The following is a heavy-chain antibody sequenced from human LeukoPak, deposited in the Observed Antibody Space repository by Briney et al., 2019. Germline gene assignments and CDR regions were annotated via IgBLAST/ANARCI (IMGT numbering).Heavy chain of an antibody. CDR3: ARGYSSSWLGYFDY. Sequence: PPGGSLRLSCASFGFTFSSYWMSWVRQAPGKGLEWVAVVSSDGSIKYNADSVKGRFTISRDTSKNTVYLQMNSLGAEDTAFYYCARGYSSSWLGYFDYWGQGTLVAVSS. V-gene: IGHV3-30*03. D-gene: IGHD6-13*01. J-gene: IGHJ4*02. CDR1: GFTFSSYW. CDR2: VSSDGSIK.